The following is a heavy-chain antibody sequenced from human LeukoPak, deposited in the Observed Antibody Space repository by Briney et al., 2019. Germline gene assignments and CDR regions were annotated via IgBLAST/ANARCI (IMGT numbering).Heavy chain of an antibody. V-gene: IGHV3-64D*06. CDR3: VKAPGDCSSTSCYLDY. CDR1: GFTFSRYA. D-gene: IGHD2-2*01. J-gene: IGHJ4*02. CDR2: ISSNGGST. Sequence: PGGSLRLSCSASGFTFSRYAMHWVRQAPGKGLEYVSAISSNGGSTYYADSVKGRFTISRDNSKNTLYLQMSSLRAEDTAVYYCVKAPGDCSSTSCYLDYWGQGTLVTVSS.